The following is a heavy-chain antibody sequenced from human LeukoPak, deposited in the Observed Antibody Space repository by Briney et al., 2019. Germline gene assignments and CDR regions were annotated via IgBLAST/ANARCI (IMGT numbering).Heavy chain of an antibody. D-gene: IGHD4-23*01. Sequence: SETLSLTCAVYGGSFSGYYWSWIRQPPGKGLEGIGEINHSGSTNYNPSLKSRVTISVDTSKNQFSLKLSSVTAADTAVYYCARGAGGSSPGFFDYWGQGTLVTVSS. J-gene: IGHJ4*02. V-gene: IGHV4-34*01. CDR2: INHSGST. CDR1: GGSFSGYY. CDR3: ARGAGGSSPGFFDY.